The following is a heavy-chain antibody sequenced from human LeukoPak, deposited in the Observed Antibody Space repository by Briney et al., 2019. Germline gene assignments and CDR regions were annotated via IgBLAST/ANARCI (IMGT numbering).Heavy chain of an antibody. CDR1: GFTFSSFA. Sequence: PGGSLRLSCAASGFTFSSFAMSWVRQAPGKGLEWVSVISVSGDSTYYADSVKGRFTISRDNSKNTLYLRMNSLRAEDTAVYYCAKFIGSSWSGSYFDYWGQGTLVTVSS. V-gene: IGHV3-23*01. CDR3: AKFIGSSWSGSYFDY. D-gene: IGHD6-13*01. J-gene: IGHJ4*02. CDR2: ISVSGDST.